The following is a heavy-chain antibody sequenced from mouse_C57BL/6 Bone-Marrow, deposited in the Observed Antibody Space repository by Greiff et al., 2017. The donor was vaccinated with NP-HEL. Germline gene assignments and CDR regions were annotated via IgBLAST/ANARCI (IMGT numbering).Heavy chain of an antibody. CDR1: GYAFSSYW. D-gene: IGHD2-4*01. CDR3: ARDYDYDKDWYCDV. V-gene: IGHV1-80*01. J-gene: IGHJ1*03. Sequence: QVQLQQSGAELVKPGASVKISCKASGYAFSSYWMNWVKQRPGKGLEWIGQIYPGDGDTNYNGKFKGKATLTADKSSSTAYMQLSSLTSEDSAVYFCARDYDYDKDWYCDVWGTGTTVTVSS. CDR2: IYPGDGDT.